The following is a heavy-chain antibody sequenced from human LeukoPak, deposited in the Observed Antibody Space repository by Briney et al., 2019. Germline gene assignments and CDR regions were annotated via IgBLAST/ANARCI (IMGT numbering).Heavy chain of an antibody. Sequence: SETLSLTCTVSGGSISSYYWSWIRQPPGKGLEWIGYIYYSGSTNYNPSLKSRVTISINTSKNQFSLKLSSVTAADTAVYYCARARRLYSDYWGQGTLVNVSS. V-gene: IGHV4-59*01. CDR3: ARARRLYSDY. CDR1: GGSISSYY. D-gene: IGHD3-16*02. J-gene: IGHJ4*02. CDR2: IYYSGST.